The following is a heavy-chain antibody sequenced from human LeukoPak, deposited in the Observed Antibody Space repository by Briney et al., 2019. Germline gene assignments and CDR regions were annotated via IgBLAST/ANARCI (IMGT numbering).Heavy chain of an antibody. D-gene: IGHD6-19*01. Sequence: SETLSLTCTVSDGSISSSSYYWGWIRQPPGKGLEWIGYIYYSGSTNYNPSLKSRVTISVDTSKNQFSLKLSSVTAADTAVYYCAREWIYSSGSYFDYWGQGTLVTVSS. CDR3: AREWIYSSGSYFDY. CDR2: IYYSGST. V-gene: IGHV4-61*01. J-gene: IGHJ4*02. CDR1: DGSISSSSYY.